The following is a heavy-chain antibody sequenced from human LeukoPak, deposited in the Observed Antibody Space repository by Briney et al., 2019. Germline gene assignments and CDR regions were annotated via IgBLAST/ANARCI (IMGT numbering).Heavy chain of an antibody. CDR2: ISWNSGSI. CDR1: GFTFDDYA. D-gene: IGHD3-22*01. V-gene: IGHV3-9*03. CDR3: AKDTGPYYYDSSGYFAFDI. Sequence: SGGSLRLSCAASGFTFDDYAMHWVRQAPGKGLEWVSGISWNSGSIGYADSVKGRFTISRDNAKNSLYLQMNSLRAEDMALYYCAKDTGPYYYDSSGYFAFDIWGQGTMVTGSS. J-gene: IGHJ3*02.